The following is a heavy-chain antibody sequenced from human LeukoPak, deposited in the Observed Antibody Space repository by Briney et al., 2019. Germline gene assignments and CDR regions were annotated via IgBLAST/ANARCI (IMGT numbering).Heavy chain of an antibody. CDR3: ARRIATNTGGYHGAFDI. V-gene: IGHV4-39*01. CDR2: IYSNGNT. D-gene: IGHD2-8*02. J-gene: IGHJ3*02. CDR1: GGSIRSSHY. Sequence: PSETLSLTCTVSGGSIRSSHYWAWIRQSPGKGLEWIGNIYSNGNTYYNPSLKSRVTMSVDTSKNQFSLKLSSVTAADTTMYYCARRIATNTGGYHGAFDIWGQGTVVTVSS.